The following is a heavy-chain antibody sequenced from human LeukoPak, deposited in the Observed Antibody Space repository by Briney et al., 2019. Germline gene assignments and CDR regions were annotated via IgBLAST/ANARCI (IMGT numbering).Heavy chain of an antibody. Sequence: GGSLKISCKGSGYSFTSYWISWVRQMPGKGLEWMGKIDPSDSYTNYSPSFQGHVTISADKSISTAYLQWSSLKASDTAMYYCARVLGNSEDYWGQGTLVTVSS. CDR2: IDPSDSYT. CDR3: ARVLGNSEDY. CDR1: GYSFTSYW. V-gene: IGHV5-10-1*01. J-gene: IGHJ4*02. D-gene: IGHD4-23*01.